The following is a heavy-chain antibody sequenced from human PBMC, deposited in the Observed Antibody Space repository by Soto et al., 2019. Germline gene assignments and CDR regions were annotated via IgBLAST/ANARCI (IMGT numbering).Heavy chain of an antibody. V-gene: IGHV1-18*01. CDR2: ISAYNGNT. J-gene: IGHJ6*03. Sequence: ASVKVSCKASGYTFTSYGISWVRQAPGQGLEWMGWISAYNGNTNNAQKLQGRVTMTTDTSTSTAYMELRSLRSDDTAVYYCARAAVFGVVIRSYYYYMDVWGKGTTVTVSS. D-gene: IGHD3-3*01. CDR3: ARAAVFGVVIRSYYYYMDV. CDR1: GYTFTSYG.